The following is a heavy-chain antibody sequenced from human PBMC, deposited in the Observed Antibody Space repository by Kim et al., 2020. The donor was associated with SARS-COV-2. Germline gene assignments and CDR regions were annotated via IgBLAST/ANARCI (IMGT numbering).Heavy chain of an antibody. Sequence: GGSLRLSCAASGFIFSNYCMNWVRQAPGKGLEWVAVISYDGSNKYYADSVKGRFTISRDSSKNTLYLQMNSLRADDTAVYYCARGGDVSDYWGQGTLVTVSS. CDR2: ISYDGSNK. CDR1: GFIFSNYC. J-gene: IGHJ4*02. CDR3: ARGGDVSDY. V-gene: IGHV3-30*03.